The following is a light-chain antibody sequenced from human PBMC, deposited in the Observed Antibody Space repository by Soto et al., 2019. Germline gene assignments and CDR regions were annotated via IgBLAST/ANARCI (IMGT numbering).Light chain of an antibody. CDR3: AAGDDSLNGYV. CDR2: NNN. J-gene: IGLJ1*01. Sequence: QSVLTQPPSASGTPGQRVTISCSGGSSNIGTNAVNWYQQLPGTAPKLLIYNNNQRPSGVPDRFSGSKSGTSASLAISGLQAEDAADYYCAAGDDSLNGYVFGTGTKLTVL. V-gene: IGLV1-44*01. CDR1: SSNIGTNA.